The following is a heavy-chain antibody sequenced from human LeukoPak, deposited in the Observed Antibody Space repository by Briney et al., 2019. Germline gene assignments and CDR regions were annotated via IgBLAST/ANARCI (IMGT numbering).Heavy chain of an antibody. CDR3: ARHPHYYYDNSAR. V-gene: IGHV4-39*01. D-gene: IGHD3-22*01. Sequence: PSETLSLTCTVSGDSISSSDNYWGWIRQHPGKGLEWIGSFYYSRNTYYNPSLKSRVTISVDTSKNQLSLTLTSVSAADTAVYYCARHPHYYYDNSARWGQGTLVTVSS. CDR2: FYYSRNT. J-gene: IGHJ4*02. CDR1: GDSISSSDNY.